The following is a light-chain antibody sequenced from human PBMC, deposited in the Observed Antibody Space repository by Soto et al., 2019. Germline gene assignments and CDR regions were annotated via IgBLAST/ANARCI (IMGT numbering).Light chain of an antibody. CDR2: GAS. CDR1: QDIRKF. J-gene: IGKJ2*01. V-gene: IGKV1-33*01. Sequence: DIQMTQSPSSLSASVGDRVTITCQASQDIRKFLNWFQQKPGKAPKLLIYGASSLETGVPSRFTGSGSATHFTFTITSLQPEDIATYYCQQYGSFPYTFGQGTELEIK. CDR3: QQYGSFPYT.